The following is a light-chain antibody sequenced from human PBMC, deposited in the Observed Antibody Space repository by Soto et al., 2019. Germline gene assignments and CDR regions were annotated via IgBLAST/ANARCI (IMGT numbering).Light chain of an antibody. Sequence: EIVLTQSPGTLSLSPGDRATLSCRASQSVSSSYLAWYQQKPGQAPRLLIYGASSRATGIPDRFSGSGSATDFTLTISRLEPEDFATYYCQQYYSYPRLTFGGGTKVEIK. J-gene: IGKJ4*01. CDR1: QSVSSSY. V-gene: IGKV3-20*01. CDR3: QQYYSYPRLT. CDR2: GAS.